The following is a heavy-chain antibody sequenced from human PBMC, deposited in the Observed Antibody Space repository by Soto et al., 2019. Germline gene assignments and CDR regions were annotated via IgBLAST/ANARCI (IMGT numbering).Heavy chain of an antibody. J-gene: IGHJ4*02. CDR2: ISAYNGNT. D-gene: IGHD2-8*01. V-gene: IGHV1-18*01. CDR1: GYTFTSYG. Sequence: ASVKVSCKASGYTFTSYGISWVRQAPGQGLEWMGWISAYNGNTNYAQKLQGRVTMTTDTSTSTAYMELRSLRSDDTAVYYCARDMEAGIGVLMVYAIVFDYWGQGTLVTVSS. CDR3: ARDMEAGIGVLMVYAIVFDY.